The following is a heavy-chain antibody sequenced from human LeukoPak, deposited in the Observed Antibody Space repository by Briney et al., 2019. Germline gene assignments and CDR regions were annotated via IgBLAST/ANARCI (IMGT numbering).Heavy chain of an antibody. CDR3: ARGQTLRY. CDR1: GGSFSGYY. J-gene: IGHJ4*02. CDR2: INHSGST. Sequence: SETLSLTCAVYGGSFSGYYWSWIRQPPGKGLEWIGEINHSGSTNYNPSLKSRVTISVDTSKNQFSLKLSSVTAADTAVYYCARGQTLRYWGQGTLVTVSS. V-gene: IGHV4-34*01.